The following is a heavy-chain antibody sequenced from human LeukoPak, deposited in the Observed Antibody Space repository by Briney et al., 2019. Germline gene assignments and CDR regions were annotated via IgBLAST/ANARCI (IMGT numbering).Heavy chain of an antibody. CDR2: NYFGGNT. D-gene: IGHD3-16*01. CDR1: GGSISRSSYY. V-gene: IGHV4-39*01. J-gene: IGHJ4*02. Sequence: SETLSLTCTVSGGSISRSSYYWAWIRQPPGKGLEWLGSNYFGGNTYYNPSLKSRVTISVDTSKNQFSLKLSSVTAADTAVYHCAGPGGLRGLDSWGQGTLVTVSS. CDR3: AGPGGLRGLDS.